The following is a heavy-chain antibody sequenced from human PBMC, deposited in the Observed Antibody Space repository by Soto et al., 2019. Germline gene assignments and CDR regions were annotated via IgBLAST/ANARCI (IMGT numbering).Heavy chain of an antibody. V-gene: IGHV1-3*01. CDR3: ARTIPAAGRDSFDL. J-gene: IGHJ3*01. CDR2: ISAATGNT. D-gene: IGHD6-13*01. CDR1: GYSLTTYA. Sequence: GASVKVSCKASGYSLTTYAMHWVRQAPGQRLEWMGWISAATGNTKYSQKFQGRVSISRDTSASTVYMELSSLRSEDTAVYYCARTIPAAGRDSFDLWGQGTMVTV.